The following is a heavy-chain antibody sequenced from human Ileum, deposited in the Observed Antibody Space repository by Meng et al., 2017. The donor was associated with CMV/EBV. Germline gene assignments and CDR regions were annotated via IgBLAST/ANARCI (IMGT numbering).Heavy chain of an antibody. CDR1: GDSITTHHY. D-gene: IGHD2-8*02. CDR3: ARSPGYWSLDY. J-gene: IGHJ4*02. Sequence: CAVSGDSITTHHYWSWVRQPPGKGLEWIGEISHGGRTKYNPSLQSRVTISVDKTKNDFSLELTSVTAADTGVYFCARSPGYWSLDYWGQGTLVTVSS. CDR2: ISHGGRT. V-gene: IGHV4-4*01.